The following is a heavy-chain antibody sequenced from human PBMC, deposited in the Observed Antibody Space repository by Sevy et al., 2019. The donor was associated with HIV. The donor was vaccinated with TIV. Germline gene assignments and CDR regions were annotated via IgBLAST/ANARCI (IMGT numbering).Heavy chain of an antibody. J-gene: IGHJ4*02. CDR1: GFTFSANW. D-gene: IGHD3-16*01. V-gene: IGHV3-7*02. Sequence: GGSLSLSCVASGFTFSANWTSWVRQAPGKGLEWVANIKQDGSQKFYIDSRKGRFTILRDNAMNSVYLQMNSLRDGEEAVYYCARKGGDQWGQGALVTVSS. CDR3: ARKGGDQ. CDR2: IKQDGSQK.